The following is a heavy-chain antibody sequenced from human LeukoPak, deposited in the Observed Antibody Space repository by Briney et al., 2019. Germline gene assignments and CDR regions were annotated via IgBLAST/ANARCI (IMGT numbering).Heavy chain of an antibody. CDR1: GGSISSYY. J-gene: IGHJ4*01. CDR3: ARQEGSIAAPFDY. D-gene: IGHD6-6*01. Sequence: SETLSLTCTVSGGSISSYYWGWIRQPPGKGLEWIGSIYYSGSTYYNPSLKSRVTISVDTSKNQFSLRVSSVTAADTAVHYCARQEGSIAAPFDYWGHGTLVTVSS. CDR2: IYYSGST. V-gene: IGHV4-39*01.